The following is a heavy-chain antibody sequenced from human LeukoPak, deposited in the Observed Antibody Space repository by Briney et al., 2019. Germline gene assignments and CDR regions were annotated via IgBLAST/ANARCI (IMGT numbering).Heavy chain of an antibody. CDR1: GFTFRAAA. CDR3: AKDIQFST. J-gene: IGHJ3*01. CDR2: ISSRGNNA. V-gene: IGHV3-23*01. D-gene: IGHD5-24*01. Sequence: GGSLRLSCAVSGFTFRAAAMTWVRQDPGKGLEWVSLISSRGNNAYYADSVKGRFTISRDNSKNTLSLQMNSLRVEDTAIYYCAKDIQFSTWGLGTMVTVSS.